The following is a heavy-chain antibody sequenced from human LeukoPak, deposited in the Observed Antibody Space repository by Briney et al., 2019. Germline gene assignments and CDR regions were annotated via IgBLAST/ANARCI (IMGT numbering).Heavy chain of an antibody. CDR3: ARGIAAAGSYGMDV. CDR1: GCTFSSYA. D-gene: IGHD6-13*01. CDR2: ISYDGSNK. V-gene: IGHV3-30*04. J-gene: IGHJ6*02. Sequence: GGSLRLSCAASGCTFSSYAMHWVRQAPGKGLEWLAIISYDGSNKYYADSVKGRFTISRDNAKNSLYLQMNSLRAEDAAVYYCARGIAAAGSYGMDVWGQGTTVTVSS.